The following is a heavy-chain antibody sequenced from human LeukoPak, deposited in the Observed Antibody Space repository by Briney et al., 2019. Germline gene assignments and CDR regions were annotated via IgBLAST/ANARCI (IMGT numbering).Heavy chain of an antibody. CDR1: GFTFSSYG. Sequence: GRSLRLSCAASGFTFSSYGMHWVRQAPGKGLEWVAVIWYDGSNKYYADSVKGRFTISRDNSKNTLYLQMNSLRAEDTAVYYCARDLGAHYYCMDVWGKGTTVTVSS. CDR3: ARDLGAHYYCMDV. V-gene: IGHV3-33*01. J-gene: IGHJ6*03. D-gene: IGHD1-26*01. CDR2: IWYDGSNK.